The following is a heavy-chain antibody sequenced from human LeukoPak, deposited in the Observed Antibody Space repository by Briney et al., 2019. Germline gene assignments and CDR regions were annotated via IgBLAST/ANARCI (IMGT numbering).Heavy chain of an antibody. CDR1: GYTLTELS. J-gene: IGHJ1*01. CDR2: FDPEDGET. D-gene: IGHD2-21*02. Sequence: ASVKVSCKVSGYTLTELSMHWVRQAPGKGLEWMGGFDPEDGETIYAQKFQGRVTMTEDTSTDTAYMELSSLRSEDTAVYYCATAAYCGGDCYPEYFQHWGQGTLVTVSS. V-gene: IGHV1-24*01. CDR3: ATAAYCGGDCYPEYFQH.